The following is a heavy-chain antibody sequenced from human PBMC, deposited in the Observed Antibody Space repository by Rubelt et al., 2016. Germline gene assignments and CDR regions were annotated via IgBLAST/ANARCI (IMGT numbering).Heavy chain of an antibody. V-gene: IGHV2-5*02. CDR3: AHSNYDYGSGSYQHFDY. J-gene: IGHJ4*02. CDR2: IYWDDDK. CDR1: GFSLSTSGVG. D-gene: IGHD3-10*01. Sequence: QITLKESGPTLVKPTQTLTLTCTFSGFSLSTSGVGVGWIRQPPGKALEWLALIYWDDDKRYSPSLKSRLTITKDTSKNQVVLTMTNMDPVDTATYYCAHSNYDYGSGSYQHFDYWGQGTLVTVSS.